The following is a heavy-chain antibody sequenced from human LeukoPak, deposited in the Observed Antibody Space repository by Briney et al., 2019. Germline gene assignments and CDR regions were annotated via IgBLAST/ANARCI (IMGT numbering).Heavy chain of an antibody. Sequence: GGSLRLSCAASGFTFSSYGMSWVRQAPGKGLEWVSAISGSGGSTYYADSMKGRFTISRDNSKNTLYLQMNSLRAEDTAVYYCAKDGNSYGPPTQIDYWGQGTLVTVSS. CDR1: GFTFSSYG. V-gene: IGHV3-23*01. CDR3: AKDGNSYGPPTQIDY. CDR2: ISGSGGST. J-gene: IGHJ4*02. D-gene: IGHD5-18*01.